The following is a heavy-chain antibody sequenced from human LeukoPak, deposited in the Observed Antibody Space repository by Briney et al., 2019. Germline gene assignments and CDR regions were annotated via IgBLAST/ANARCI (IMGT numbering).Heavy chain of an antibody. CDR3: ERDYPYYSDTGVSDRFDY. CDR1: EFTFRNYW. CDR2: IKQDGGES. Sequence: PGGSLRLSCAALEFTFRNYWMSWVRQAPRKGLEWVAIIKQDGGESHYVDSVQGRFNISRDNDKNLLYLQMNRLRAEDTAVYYCERDYPYYSDTGVSDRFDYWGQGTLVTVSS. J-gene: IGHJ4*02. V-gene: IGHV3-7*05. D-gene: IGHD3-22*01.